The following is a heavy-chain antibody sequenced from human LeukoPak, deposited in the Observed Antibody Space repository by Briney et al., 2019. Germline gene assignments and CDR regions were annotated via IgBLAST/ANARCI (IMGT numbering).Heavy chain of an antibody. D-gene: IGHD6-19*01. J-gene: IGHJ4*02. CDR3: AKDGGVTSSAWYGGAEFDY. CDR1: GFTFSSYA. V-gene: IGHV3-23*01. Sequence: GGSLRLSCAASGFTFSSYAMSWVRQAPGKGLEWVSAMSGSGGRTHYADSVKGRFTISRDNSKNTLYLQMNSLRAEDTAVYYCAKDGGVTSSAWYGGAEFDYWGQGTLVTVSS. CDR2: MSGSGGRT.